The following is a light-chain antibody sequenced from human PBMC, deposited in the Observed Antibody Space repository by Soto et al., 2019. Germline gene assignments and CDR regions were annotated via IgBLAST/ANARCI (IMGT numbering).Light chain of an antibody. CDR1: QSIGSK. Sequence: EIVLTQSPATLSVSPGDTAKHSCRASQSIGSKLGWYQQRPGQAPRLLIYGASNRATGIPARFSGSGSGTEFTLTISSLQSEDLAVYYCQQYNDWFRFTFAQGTRLEIK. J-gene: IGKJ5*01. V-gene: IGKV3-15*01. CDR2: GAS. CDR3: QQYNDWFRFT.